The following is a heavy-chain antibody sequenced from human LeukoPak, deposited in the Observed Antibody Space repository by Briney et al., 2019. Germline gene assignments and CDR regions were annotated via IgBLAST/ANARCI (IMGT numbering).Heavy chain of an antibody. CDR3: ARGVGVVTWNWFDP. CDR2: VFPGDSET. V-gene: IGHV5-51*01. J-gene: IGHJ5*02. CDR1: GYTFTNSW. D-gene: IGHD2-2*01. Sequence: GESLKISCKASGYTFTNSWIAWVRQMPGKGLEWMGIVFPGDSETRYSPSFQGQVTISVDKSISTAYLQWSSLTSDDTAVYYCARGVGVVTWNWFDPWGQGTLVTVSA.